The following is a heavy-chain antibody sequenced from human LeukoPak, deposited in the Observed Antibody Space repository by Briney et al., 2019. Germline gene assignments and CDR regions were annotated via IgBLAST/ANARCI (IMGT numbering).Heavy chain of an antibody. CDR1: GLTFSNAW. CDR3: ASDPKFTTVTTGVDYFDF. J-gene: IGHJ4*02. V-gene: IGHV3-15*01. CDR2: IKSESVGGAI. D-gene: IGHD4-17*01. Sequence: GGSLRLSCAASGLTFSNAWMTWVRQAPGKGLEWVGRIKSESVGGAIDYAAPVKGRFTISRDNSKNTLYLQMNSLRAEDTAVYYCASDPKFTTVTTGVDYFDFWGQGTLVTVSS.